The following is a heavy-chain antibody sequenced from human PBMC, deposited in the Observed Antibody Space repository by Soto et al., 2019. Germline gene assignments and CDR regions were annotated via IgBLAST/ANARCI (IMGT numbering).Heavy chain of an antibody. D-gene: IGHD2-8*01. CDR2: ISSSSSYI. CDR3: ARDSYQSRYCTNGVCYNSWFDP. J-gene: IGHJ5*02. CDR1: GFTFSSYS. Sequence: GGSLRLSCAASGFTFSSYSMNWVRQAPGKGLEWVSSISSSSSYIYYADSVKGRFTISRDNAKNSLYLQMNSLRAEDTAVYYCARDSYQSRYCTNGVCYNSWFDPWGQGTLVTVSS. V-gene: IGHV3-21*01.